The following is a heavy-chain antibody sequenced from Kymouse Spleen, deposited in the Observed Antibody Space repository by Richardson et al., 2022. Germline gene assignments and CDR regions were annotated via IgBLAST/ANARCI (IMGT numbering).Heavy chain of an antibody. D-gene: IGHD4-23*01. CDR3: ARQKTTVALYYFDY. CDR2: IYYSGST. V-gene: IGHV4-39*01. J-gene: IGHJ4*02. CDR1: GGSISSSSYY. Sequence: QLQLQESGPGLVKPSETLSLTCTVSGGSISSSSYYWGWIRQPPGKGLEWIGSIYYSGSTYYNPSLKSRVTISVDTSKNQFSLKLSSVTAADTAVYYCARQKTTVALYYFDYWGQGTLVTVSS.